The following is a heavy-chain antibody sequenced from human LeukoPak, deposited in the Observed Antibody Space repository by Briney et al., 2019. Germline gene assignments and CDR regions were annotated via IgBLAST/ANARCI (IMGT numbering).Heavy chain of an antibody. V-gene: IGHV3-23*01. CDR1: GFTFSSYG. CDR2: IISGGST. J-gene: IGHJ4*02. D-gene: IGHD4-23*01. Sequence: GGSLRLSCAASGFTFSSYGMSWVRQAPGKGLEWVSGIISGGSTYYADSVKGRFTISRDNSKSTLHLQMNSLRAEDRAVYYCAKDWSPIMTTAVTNYYFDSWGQGTLVTVSS. CDR3: AKDWSPIMTTAVTNYYFDS.